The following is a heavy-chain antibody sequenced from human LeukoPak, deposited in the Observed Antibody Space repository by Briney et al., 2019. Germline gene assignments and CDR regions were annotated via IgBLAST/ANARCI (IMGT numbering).Heavy chain of an antibody. CDR3: ARAVVTATPYFGY. J-gene: IGHJ4*02. V-gene: IGHV3-11*04. D-gene: IGHD2-15*01. CDR2: ISSSGSTI. CDR1: GFTFSDYY. Sequence: PGGSLRLSCAASGFTFSDYYMSWIRQAPGKGLEWVSYISSSGSTIYYADSVRGRFTISRDNAKNSLSLQMNSLRAEDTALYYCARAVVTATPYFGYWGQGTLVTVSS.